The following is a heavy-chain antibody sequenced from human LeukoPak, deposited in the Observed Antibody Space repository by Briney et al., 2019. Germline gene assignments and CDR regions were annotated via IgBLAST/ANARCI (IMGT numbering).Heavy chain of an antibody. V-gene: IGHV4-34*01. CDR1: VGSFSGYY. J-gene: IGHJ4*02. Sequence: SETLSLTCAVYVGSFSGYYWSWIRQPPGKGLEWIGEINHSGSTNYNPSLKSRVTMSVDTSKNQFSLKLSSVTAADTAVYYCARKPTDTAMDDWGQGTLVTVSS. CDR2: INHSGST. D-gene: IGHD5-18*01. CDR3: ARKPTDTAMDD.